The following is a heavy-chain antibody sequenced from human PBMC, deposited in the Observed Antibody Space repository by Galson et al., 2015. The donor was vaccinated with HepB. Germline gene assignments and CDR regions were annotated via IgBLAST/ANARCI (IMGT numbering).Heavy chain of an antibody. V-gene: IGHV6-1*01. Sequence: CAISGDSVSSNSAAWYWIRQSPSRGLEWLGRTYYRAKWYNDYAVSVRGSITINQDTSKNQFSLHLNFVTPEDTAVYYCARVAGTIYYYGMDVWGQGTTVTVSS. CDR2: TYYRAKWYN. CDR1: GDSVSSNSAA. CDR3: ARVAGTIYYYGMDV. D-gene: IGHD1-1*01. J-gene: IGHJ6*02.